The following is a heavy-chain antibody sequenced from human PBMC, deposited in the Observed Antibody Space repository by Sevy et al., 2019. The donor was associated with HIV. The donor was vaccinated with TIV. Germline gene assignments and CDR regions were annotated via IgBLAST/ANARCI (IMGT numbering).Heavy chain of an antibody. CDR3: ARDEGYGPKYYFDY. Sequence: GRSLRLSCAASGFTFSSYGMHWVRQAPGKGLEWVAVIWYDGSNKYYADSVKGRFTISRDNSKNTLYLQMNSLRAEDTAVYYCARDEGYGPKYYFDYWGQGTLVTVSS. D-gene: IGHD5-18*01. CDR2: IWYDGSNK. J-gene: IGHJ4*02. CDR1: GFTFSSYG. V-gene: IGHV3-33*01.